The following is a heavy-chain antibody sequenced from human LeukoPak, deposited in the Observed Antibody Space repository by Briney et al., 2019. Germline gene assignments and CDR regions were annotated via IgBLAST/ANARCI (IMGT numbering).Heavy chain of an antibody. CDR3: ARDGAVGSGYAFDY. D-gene: IGHD5-12*01. CDR2: ISAYNGNT. V-gene: IGHV1-18*04. J-gene: IGHJ4*02. CDR1: GYTFSGYY. Sequence: ASVKVSCKTSGYTFSGYYIHWVRQAPGQGLEWMGWISAYNGNTNYAQKLQGRVTMTTDTSTSTAYMELRSLRSDDTAVYYCARDGAVGSGYAFDYWGQGTLVTVSS.